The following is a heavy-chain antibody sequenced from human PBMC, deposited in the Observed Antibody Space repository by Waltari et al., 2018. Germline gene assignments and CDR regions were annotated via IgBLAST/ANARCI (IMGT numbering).Heavy chain of an antibody. CDR3: ARPYCSSASCYGAFDI. D-gene: IGHD2-2*01. CDR2: IKHSGST. J-gene: IGHJ3*02. V-gene: IGHV4-34*01. CDR1: GGSFIGYH. Sequence: QVQLQQWGAGLLKPSETLSLTCAVYGGSFIGYHSSWIRQPPGKGLEWIGEIKHSGSTNYNSSLKSRVTISVDTSKNQFSLKLRSVTAADTAVYYCARPYCSSASCYGAFDIWGQGTMVTVSS.